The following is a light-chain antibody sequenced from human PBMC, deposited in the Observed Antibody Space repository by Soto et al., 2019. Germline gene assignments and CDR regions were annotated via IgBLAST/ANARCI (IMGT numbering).Light chain of an antibody. V-gene: IGKV1-5*03. CDR1: ETISSC. CDR2: KAS. Sequence: IQTARSPSTLSGSLRGRVTITCRASETISSCVAWYQQKPGKDPKLLIYKASTLKSGVPSRFSGSGSGTEFTLTISSLQPDDFATYYCQHYNSYSEAFGQGTKVDIK. CDR3: QHYNSYSEA. J-gene: IGKJ1*01.